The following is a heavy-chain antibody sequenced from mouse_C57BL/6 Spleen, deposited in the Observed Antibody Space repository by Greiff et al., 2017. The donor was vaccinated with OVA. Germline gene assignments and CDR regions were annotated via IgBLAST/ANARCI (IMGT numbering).Heavy chain of an antibody. V-gene: IGHV1-52*01. CDR2: IDPSDSET. J-gene: IGHJ1*03. CDR1: GYTFTSYW. CDR3: ARSGTIYYDYDGYFDV. Sequence: QVQLQQPGAELVRPGSSVKLSCKASGYTFTSYWMHWVKQRPIQGLEWIGNIDPSDSETHYNQKFKDKATLTVDKSSSTAYMQLSSLTSEDSAVYYCARSGTIYYDYDGYFDVWGTGTTVTVSS. D-gene: IGHD2-4*01.